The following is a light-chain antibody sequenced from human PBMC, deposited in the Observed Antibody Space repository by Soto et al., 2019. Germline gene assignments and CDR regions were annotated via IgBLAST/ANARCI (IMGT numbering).Light chain of an antibody. Sequence: EIVLTQSPATLSLSPGERATLSCRASQNVNNNFAWYQQKPGQAPRLLIYDISSRATGIPARFSGSGSGTDFTLTISSLEPEDFVVYYCQQRSNWPRLTFGGGTKVEIK. J-gene: IGKJ4*01. V-gene: IGKV3-11*01. CDR2: DIS. CDR1: QNVNNN. CDR3: QQRSNWPRLT.